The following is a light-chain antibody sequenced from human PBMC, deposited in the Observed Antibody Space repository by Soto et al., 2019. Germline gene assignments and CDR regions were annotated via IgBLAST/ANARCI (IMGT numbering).Light chain of an antibody. Sequence: EIVLTQSPDTLSLSPGERATLSCRASQSVVNNLAWYQQKVGQAPRLLIYLASSRAAGVPERFSGSGSGTDFTLTISRLDPEDFAVYCCQQYGSSPWTFGQGTKVDI. V-gene: IGKV3-20*01. J-gene: IGKJ1*01. CDR3: QQYGSSPWT. CDR2: LAS. CDR1: QSVVNN.